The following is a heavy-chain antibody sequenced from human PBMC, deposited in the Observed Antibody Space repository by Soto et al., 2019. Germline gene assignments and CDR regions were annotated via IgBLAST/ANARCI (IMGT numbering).Heavy chain of an antibody. CDR2: ISAYNGNT. CDR3: ARAQSRGYYGSGGEGMDV. Sequence: QVQLVQSGAEVKKPGASVKVSCKASGYTFTSYGISWVRQAPGQVLEWMGWISAYNGNTNDAQKLQGRVTMTTDTSTSTAYMELRSLRSDDTAVYYCARAQSRGYYGSGGEGMDVWGQGTTVTVSS. CDR1: GYTFTSYG. V-gene: IGHV1-18*01. J-gene: IGHJ6*02. D-gene: IGHD3-10*01.